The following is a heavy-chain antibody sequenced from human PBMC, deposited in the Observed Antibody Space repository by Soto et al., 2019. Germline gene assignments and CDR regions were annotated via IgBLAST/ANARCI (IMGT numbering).Heavy chain of an antibody. Sequence: QVQLVQSGAEVKKPGSSVKFSCKASGGTFSSYAISWVRQAPGQGLEWMGGIIPIFGTANYAQKFQGRVTTTPGESTSTAYMELSSLRSEDTAVYYCAAPRGVVSPLGNNYYGMDVWGQGTTVTVSS. J-gene: IGHJ6*02. D-gene: IGHD3-16*01. CDR3: AAPRGVVSPLGNNYYGMDV. V-gene: IGHV1-69*01. CDR1: GGTFSSYA. CDR2: IIPIFGTA.